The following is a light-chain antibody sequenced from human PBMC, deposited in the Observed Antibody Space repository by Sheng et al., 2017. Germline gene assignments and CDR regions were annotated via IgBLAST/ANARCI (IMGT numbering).Light chain of an antibody. CDR1: QSVNNN. CDR3: QQRSNWPLT. Sequence: DIVMTQSPATLSVSPGERATLSCRASQSVNNNLAWYQQKPGQAPRLLIYDASNRATGIPARFSGSGSGTDFTLTISSLEPEDFAVYYCQQRSNWPLTFGGGTKVEIE. CDR2: DAS. V-gene: IGKV3-11*01. J-gene: IGKJ4*01.